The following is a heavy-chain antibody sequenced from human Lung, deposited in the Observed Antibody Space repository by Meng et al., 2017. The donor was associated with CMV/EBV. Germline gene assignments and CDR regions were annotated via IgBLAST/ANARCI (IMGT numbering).Heavy chain of an antibody. CDR1: GFTFSSYA. CDR2: ISYDGSNK. Sequence: GGSLRLXXAASGFTFSSYAMHWVRQAPGKGLEWVAVISYDGSNKYYADSVKGRFTISRDNSKNTLYLQMNSLRAEDTAVYYCATTMVRGLGAFDIWGQGTXVTVSS. D-gene: IGHD3-10*01. V-gene: IGHV3-30*04. J-gene: IGHJ3*02. CDR3: ATTMVRGLGAFDI.